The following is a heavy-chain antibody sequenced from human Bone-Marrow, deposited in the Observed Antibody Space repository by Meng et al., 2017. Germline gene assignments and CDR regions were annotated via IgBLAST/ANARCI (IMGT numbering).Heavy chain of an antibody. Sequence: QVHPVQSGTEVKKPGASVKVSCKASGYSFATYAISWVRQAPGQGLEWMGWVSVYNTNYAQKFQGRVTLTTDESTSTAYMELSSLRSEDTAVYYCARRGWFGELLFPFDPWGQGTLVTVSS. CDR3: ARRGWFGELLFPFDP. CDR2: VSVYNT. V-gene: IGHV1-18*01. D-gene: IGHD3-10*01. CDR1: GYSFATYA. J-gene: IGHJ5*02.